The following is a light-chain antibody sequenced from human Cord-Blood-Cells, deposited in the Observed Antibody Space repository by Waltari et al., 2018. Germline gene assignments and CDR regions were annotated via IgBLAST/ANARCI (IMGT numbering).Light chain of an antibody. CDR3: QQYNNWPLT. J-gene: IGKJ3*01. Sequence: EIVMTQSPATLSVSPGERATLSCRASQCVSSNLAWYQQKPGQAPRPLIYGASTRATGIPARFSGSGSGTEFTLTISSLQSEDFAVYYCQQYNNWPLTFGPGTKVDIK. CDR1: QCVSSN. V-gene: IGKV3-15*01. CDR2: GAS.